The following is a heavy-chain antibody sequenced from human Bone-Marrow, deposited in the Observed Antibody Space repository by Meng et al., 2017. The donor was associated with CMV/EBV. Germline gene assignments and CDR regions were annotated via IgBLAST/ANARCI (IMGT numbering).Heavy chain of an antibody. CDR2: IRSGGGGT. CDR3: ARGGGGYYV. D-gene: IGHD3-10*02. Sequence: PSCAAPVFTFRSYGMGWVRQAQGKGRVWVSRIRSGGGGTSNADCVEGRFTISRDNAKNTLYLQMNSLRAEDTAVYYWARGGGGYYVWGQGTLVTVSS. CDR1: VFTFRSYG. J-gene: IGHJ4*02. V-gene: IGHV3-74*01.